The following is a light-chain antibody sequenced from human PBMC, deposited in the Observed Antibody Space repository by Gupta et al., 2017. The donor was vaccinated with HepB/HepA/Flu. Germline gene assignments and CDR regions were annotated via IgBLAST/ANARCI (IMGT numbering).Light chain of an antibody. CDR2: INN. J-gene: IGLJ3*02. V-gene: IGLV1-44*01. Sequence: QSVLTQPPSASGTPGQRVTISCSGSSSNIGVNTVNWYQQLPGTAPKLLIYINNRRPSGVPDRFSGSKSGTSASLAISGLQSEDEADYYCAAWDDSRSGPVFGGGTKLTVL. CDR1: SSNIGVNT. CDR3: AAWDDSRSGPV.